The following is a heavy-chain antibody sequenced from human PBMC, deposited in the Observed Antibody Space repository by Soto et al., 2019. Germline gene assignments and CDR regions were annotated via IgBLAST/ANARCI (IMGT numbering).Heavy chain of an antibody. D-gene: IGHD6-13*01. Sequence: ASVKDSCTASGYTFTSYDINWVRQATGQGLEWMGWMNPNSGNTGYAQKFQGRVTMTRNTSISTAYMELSSLRSEDTAVYYCAREIAAAAERAFDIWGQGTMVTVSS. J-gene: IGHJ3*02. CDR1: GYTFTSYD. CDR3: AREIAAAAERAFDI. V-gene: IGHV1-8*01. CDR2: MNPNSGNT.